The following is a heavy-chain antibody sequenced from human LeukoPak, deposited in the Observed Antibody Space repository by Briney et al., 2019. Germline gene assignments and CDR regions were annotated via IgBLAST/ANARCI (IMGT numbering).Heavy chain of an antibody. D-gene: IGHD6-13*01. J-gene: IGHJ5*02. CDR1: GYTFTSYG. CDR3: ARGVALSSWYSHRWFDP. CDR2: INPKSGGT. V-gene: IGHV1-2*02. Sequence: ASVKVSCKASGYTFTSYGISWVRQAPGQGLEWMGWINPKSGGTNYAQKFQGRVTMTRDTSISTAYMELSRLRSDDTAVYYCARGVALSSWYSHRWFDPWGQGTLVTVSS.